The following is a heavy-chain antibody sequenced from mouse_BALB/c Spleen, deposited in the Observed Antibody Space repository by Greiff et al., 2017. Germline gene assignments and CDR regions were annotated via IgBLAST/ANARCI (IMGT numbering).Heavy chain of an antibody. CDR1: GFTFSDYY. CDR2: ISDGGSYT. CDR3: ARGDYDRVDYYAMDY. Sequence: EVHLVESGGGLVKPGGSLKLSCAASGFTFSDYYMYWVRQTPEKRLEWVATISDGGSYTYYPDSVKGRFTISRDNAKNNLYLQMSSLKSEDTAMYYCARGDYDRVDYYAMDYWGQGTSVTVSS. J-gene: IGHJ4*01. V-gene: IGHV5-4*02. D-gene: IGHD2-4*01.